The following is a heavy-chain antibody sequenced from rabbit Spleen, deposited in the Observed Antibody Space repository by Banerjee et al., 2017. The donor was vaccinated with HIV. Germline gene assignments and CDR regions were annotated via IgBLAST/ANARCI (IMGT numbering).Heavy chain of an antibody. J-gene: IGHJ4*01. D-gene: IGHD4-1*01. Sequence: QSLEESGGGLVQPEGSLALTCTASGFSFSNSYYMNWVRQAPGKGLEWIGTINIGRNTYYANWAKGRFTMHKTSSTTVTLQLTSLTAADTATYFCARDLAGVIGWNFGWWGPGTLVTVS. CDR2: INIGRNT. V-gene: IGHV1S40*01. CDR3: ARDLAGVIGWNFGW. CDR1: GFSFSNSYY.